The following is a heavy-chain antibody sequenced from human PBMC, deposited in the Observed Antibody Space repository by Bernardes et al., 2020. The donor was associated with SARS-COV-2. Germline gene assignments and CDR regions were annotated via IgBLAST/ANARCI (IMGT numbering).Heavy chain of an antibody. D-gene: IGHD3-9*01. V-gene: IGHV1-69*02. Sequence: SVKVSCKASGGSFSNFIITWVRQAPGQGLEWMGRTIPILDIVEYAQDFQGRVTFTADKLTTTAYMELSSLRSEDTAVYYCARMIRDEGTGYLHIDVWGKGATVTVSS. CDR2: TIPILDIV. CDR1: GGSFSNFI. CDR3: ARMIRDEGTGYLHIDV. J-gene: IGHJ6*03.